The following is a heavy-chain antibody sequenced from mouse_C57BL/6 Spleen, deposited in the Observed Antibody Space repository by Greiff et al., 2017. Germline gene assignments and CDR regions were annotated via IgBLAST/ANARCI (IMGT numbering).Heavy chain of an antibody. Sequence: EVQLQQSGPELVKPGASVKISCKASGYTFTDYYMNWVKQSHGQSLEWIGDINPNNGGTSYNQKFKGKATLTVDKSSSTAYMELRSLTSEDSAVYYCARERTVVDYAMDYWGQGTSVTVSS. CDR1: GYTFTDYY. V-gene: IGHV1-26*01. J-gene: IGHJ4*01. D-gene: IGHD1-1*01. CDR2: INPNNGGT. CDR3: ARERTVVDYAMDY.